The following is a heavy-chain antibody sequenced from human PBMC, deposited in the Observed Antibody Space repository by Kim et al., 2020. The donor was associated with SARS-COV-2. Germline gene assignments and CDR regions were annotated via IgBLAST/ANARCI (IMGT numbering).Heavy chain of an antibody. V-gene: IGHV3-23*03. J-gene: IGHJ6*02. CDR1: GFTFSSYA. CDR2: IYSGGSST. Sequence: GGSLRLSCAASGFTFSSYAMSWVRQAPGKGLEWVSVIYSGGSSTYYADSVKGRFTISRDNSKNTLYLQMNSLRAEDTAVYYCAKTGDVGDYYDSSGYRRGYYYYYGMDVWGQGTTVTVSS. D-gene: IGHD3-22*01. CDR3: AKTGDVGDYYDSSGYRRGYYYYYGMDV.